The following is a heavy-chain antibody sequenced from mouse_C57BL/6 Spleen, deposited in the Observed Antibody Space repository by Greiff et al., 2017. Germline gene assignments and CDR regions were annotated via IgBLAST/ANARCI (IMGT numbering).Heavy chain of an antibody. CDR3: TRRPLTGTGYFDV. CDR2: IDPETGGT. J-gene: IGHJ1*03. CDR1: GYTFTDYE. D-gene: IGHD4-1*01. V-gene: IGHV1-15*01. Sequence: QVQLKQSGAELVRPGASVTLSCKASGYTFTDYEMHWVKQTPVHGLEWIGAIDPETGGTAYNQKFKGKAILTADKSSSTAYMELRSLTSEDSAVYYCTRRPLTGTGYFDVWGTGTTVTVSS.